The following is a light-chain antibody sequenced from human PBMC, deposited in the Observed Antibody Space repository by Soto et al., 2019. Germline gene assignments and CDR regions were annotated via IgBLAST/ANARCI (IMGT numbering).Light chain of an antibody. CDR2: EVS. J-gene: IGLJ1*01. CDR1: SSDVGGYNY. CDR3: SSYTSSSTLPYV. V-gene: IGLV2-14*01. Sequence: QSVLTQPASVSGPPGQSITISCTGTSSDVGGYNYISWYQQHPGKAPKLMIYEVSNRPSGVSNRFSGSKSGNTASLTISGLQAEDEADYYCSSYTSSSTLPYVFGTGTKVTVL.